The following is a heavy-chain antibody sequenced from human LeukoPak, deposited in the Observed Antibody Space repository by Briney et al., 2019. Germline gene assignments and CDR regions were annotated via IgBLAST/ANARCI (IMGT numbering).Heavy chain of an antibody. Sequence: PSETLSLTCTVSGGSISSSSYYWDWIRQPPGKGLEWIGSIYYSGSTYYNPSLKSRVTISVDTSKNQFSLKLSSVTAADTAVYYCAREKATYYDIEHAFDIWGQGTMVTVSS. J-gene: IGHJ3*02. CDR3: AREKATYYDIEHAFDI. V-gene: IGHV4-39*07. CDR2: IYYSGST. D-gene: IGHD3-9*01. CDR1: GGSISSSSYY.